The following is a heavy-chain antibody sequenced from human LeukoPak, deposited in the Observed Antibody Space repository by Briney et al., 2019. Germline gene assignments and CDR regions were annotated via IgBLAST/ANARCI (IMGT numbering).Heavy chain of an antibody. Sequence: ASVKVSCKASGYTFTSYGISWVRQAPGQGLEWMGWISAYNGNTNYAQKLQGRVTMTTDTSTSTTYMELRSLRSDDTAVYYCAAGLGATSAIDAFDIWGQGTMVTVSS. CDR1: GYTFTSYG. D-gene: IGHD1-26*01. V-gene: IGHV1-18*01. CDR2: ISAYNGNT. CDR3: AAGLGATSAIDAFDI. J-gene: IGHJ3*02.